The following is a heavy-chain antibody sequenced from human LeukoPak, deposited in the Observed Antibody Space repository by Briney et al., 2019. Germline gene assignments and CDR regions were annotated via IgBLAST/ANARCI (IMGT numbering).Heavy chain of an antibody. CDR1: GYTFTSYG. CDR3: ATDSPEDTSGRYGDS. V-gene: IGHV1-24*01. Sequence: SVXXXCXASGYTFTSYGISWVRQAPGKGLEWMGGFDPEAGETIYAQKFQGRVTMTEDTSTDTAYMELNSLRSEDTAVYYCATDSPEDTSGRYGDSWGQGTLVTVSS. D-gene: IGHD6-19*01. CDR2: FDPEAGET. J-gene: IGHJ4*02.